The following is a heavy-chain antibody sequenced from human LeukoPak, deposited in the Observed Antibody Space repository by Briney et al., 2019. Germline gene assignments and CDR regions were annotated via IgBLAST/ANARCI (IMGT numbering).Heavy chain of an antibody. V-gene: IGHV3-7*01. CDR1: GFIFHSYW. Sequence: GGALRVSYAAYGFIFHSYWMSWVREAAGQGLEGVANIKQDGTEILYMDSVNGGFTISRNSAKNSLFLHMIGLRDEGRCVYYCSRDGQYYYERGGQSLDYWGRGPLVTVSS. D-gene: IGHD3-22*01. J-gene: IGHJ4*02. CDR2: IKQDGTEI. CDR3: SRDGQYYYERGGQSLDY.